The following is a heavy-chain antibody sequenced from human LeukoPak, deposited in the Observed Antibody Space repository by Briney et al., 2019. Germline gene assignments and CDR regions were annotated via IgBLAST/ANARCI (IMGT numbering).Heavy chain of an antibody. D-gene: IGHD6-19*01. CDR2: ISGGGGST. CDR3: AKDAWSGYSSGWWNWFDP. J-gene: IGHJ5*02. Sequence: GGSLRLSCAVSGFTFSSYAMFWVRQAPGKGLEWVSAISGGGGSTHYADFVKGRFTISRDNSKNTLYLQMNSLRAEDTAVYYCAKDAWSGYSSGWWNWFDPWGQGTLVTVSS. V-gene: IGHV3-23*01. CDR1: GFTFSSYA.